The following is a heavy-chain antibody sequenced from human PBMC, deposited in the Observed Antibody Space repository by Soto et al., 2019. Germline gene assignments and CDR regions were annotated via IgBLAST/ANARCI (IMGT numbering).Heavy chain of an antibody. V-gene: IGHV4-31*03. D-gene: IGHD4-17*01. CDR2: IYYSGST. Sequence: QVQLQESGPGLVKPSQTLSLTCTVSGGSISSGGYYWSWIRQHPGKGLEWIGYIYYSGSTYYNPSLKSRVTISLDTSKNQCSLKLSSVTAADPAVYYCARRAKGGDYYYYYYMDVWGKGTTVTVSS. CDR3: ARRAKGGDYYYYYYMDV. CDR1: GGSISSGGYY. J-gene: IGHJ6*03.